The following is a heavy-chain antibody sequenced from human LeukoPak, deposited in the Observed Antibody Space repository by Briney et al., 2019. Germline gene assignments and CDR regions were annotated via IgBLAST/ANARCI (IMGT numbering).Heavy chain of an antibody. CDR1: GFTFSSYG. V-gene: IGHV3-30*02. D-gene: IGHD3-3*01. J-gene: IGHJ4*02. CDR2: IRYDGSTK. Sequence: GGSLSLSCAASGFTFSSYGMHWIRQPPGKGLEWVAFIRYDGSTKYYASSVKGRFTISRDNSKNTLYLQMNSLRAEDTAVYYCAKDRIFWSGYANIGDFDYWGQGTLVTVSS. CDR3: AKDRIFWSGYANIGDFDY.